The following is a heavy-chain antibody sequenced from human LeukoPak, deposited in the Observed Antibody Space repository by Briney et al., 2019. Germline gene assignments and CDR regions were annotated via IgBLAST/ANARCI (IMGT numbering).Heavy chain of an antibody. J-gene: IGHJ4*02. CDR1: GFTFSSYW. D-gene: IGHD6-19*01. Sequence: GGSLRLSCAASGFTFSSYWMSWVRQAPGKGLEWVANIRQDGSEQYYVDSVKGRFTTSRDNAKNSLYLQMNSLRAEDTALYYCATDRYSSGWYDYFDYWGQGTLVTVSS. V-gene: IGHV3-7*01. CDR3: ATDRYSSGWYDYFDY. CDR2: IRQDGSEQ.